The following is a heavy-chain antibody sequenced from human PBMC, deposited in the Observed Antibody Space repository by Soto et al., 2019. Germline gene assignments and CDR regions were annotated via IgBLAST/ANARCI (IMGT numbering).Heavy chain of an antibody. D-gene: IGHD4-17*01. Sequence: SVKVSCKASGGTFSSYAISWVRQAPGQGLEWMGGIIPIFGTANYAQKFQGRVTITADESTSTAYMELSSLRSEDTAVYYCAREGSNWDYGASEAFDIWGQGAMVTVSS. CDR3: AREGSNWDYGASEAFDI. CDR2: IIPIFGTA. V-gene: IGHV1-69*13. CDR1: GGTFSSYA. J-gene: IGHJ3*02.